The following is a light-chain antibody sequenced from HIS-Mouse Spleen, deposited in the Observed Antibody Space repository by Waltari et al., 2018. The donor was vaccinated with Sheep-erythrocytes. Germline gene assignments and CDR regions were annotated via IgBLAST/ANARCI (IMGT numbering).Light chain of an antibody. V-gene: IGLV3-1*01. J-gene: IGLJ2*01. CDR3: EAWDSSTAG. CDR1: KLGDKY. CDR2: QDS. Sequence: SYELTQPPSVSVSPGQTASITCSGDKLGDKYACWYQQKRGQSPLLVIDQDSKRPSGSPGRVAGSNAGKTGTLASSGTQGMEEADCDCEAWDSSTAGFGGGTKLTVL.